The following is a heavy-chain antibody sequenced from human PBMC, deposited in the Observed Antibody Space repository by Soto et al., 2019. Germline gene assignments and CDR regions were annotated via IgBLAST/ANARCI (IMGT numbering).Heavy chain of an antibody. D-gene: IGHD6-6*01. Sequence: EVQLVESGGGLVQPGGSLRLSCEASGFTFGSYWSPWVRQPPGKGLVWVSRIDGAGRSTNYADSVKGRFTISRDNAMNTLYLQMNSLRAEDTAVYYCARVGSTSWYWGQGTLVTVSS. CDR3: ARVGSTSWY. V-gene: IGHV3-74*01. CDR1: GFTFGSYW. J-gene: IGHJ4*02. CDR2: IDGAGRST.